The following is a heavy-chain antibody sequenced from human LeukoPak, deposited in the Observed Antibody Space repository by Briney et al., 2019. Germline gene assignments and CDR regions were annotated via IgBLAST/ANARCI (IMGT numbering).Heavy chain of an antibody. J-gene: IGHJ6*02. Sequence: ADSVKGRFTISRDNSKNTLYLQMNSLRAKDTAVYYCASTLRYCSGGSCYSDYYYYGMDVWGQGTTVTVSS. V-gene: IGHV3-30*01. CDR3: ASTLRYCSGGSCYSDYYYYGMDV. D-gene: IGHD2-15*01.